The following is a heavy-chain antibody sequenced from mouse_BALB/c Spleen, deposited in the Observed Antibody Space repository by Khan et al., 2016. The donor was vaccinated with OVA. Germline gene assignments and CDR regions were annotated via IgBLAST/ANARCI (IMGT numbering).Heavy chain of an antibody. V-gene: IGHV3-2*02. CDR1: GYSITSDFA. J-gene: IGHJ4*01. Sequence: EVQLQESGPGLVKPSQSLSLTCTVTGYSITSDFAWNWIRQFPGNKLEWMGYISSTGSTSYSPSLQSRFSITRDTSKNQFFLHLNSVTTEDTATYYCARSLYYSDSYAMDYWGQGTSVTVSS. CDR2: ISSTGST. CDR3: ARSLYYSDSYAMDY. D-gene: IGHD2-13*01.